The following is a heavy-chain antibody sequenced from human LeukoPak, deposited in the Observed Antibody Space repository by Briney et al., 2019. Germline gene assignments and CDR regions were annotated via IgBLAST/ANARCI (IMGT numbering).Heavy chain of an antibody. CDR3: ARLGARQMLEY. Sequence: GGSLRLSCSASGFTFSSYAMHWVRQAPGKGLEYVSGISSNGGSVYADSVKGRFTTSRDNSKNTLFLQMSSLRAEDTAVYYCARLGARQMLEYWGQGTLVTVSS. CDR2: ISSNGGS. J-gene: IGHJ4*02. CDR1: GFTFSSYA. V-gene: IGHV3-64D*06. D-gene: IGHD4-17*01.